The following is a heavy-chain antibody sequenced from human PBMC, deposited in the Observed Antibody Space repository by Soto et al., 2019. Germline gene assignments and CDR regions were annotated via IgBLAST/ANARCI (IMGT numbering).Heavy chain of an antibody. Sequence: SETLSLTCTVSGVSISSGGYCWSGIRQHPGKGREWIGNIYYSGRTYYNPSLKSRVILSVDTSKNPFSLNLSSVTAADSAIYYCARVNGGDSVYYFDFWGQGALVTVSS. D-gene: IGHD2-21*02. J-gene: IGHJ4*02. CDR1: GVSISSGGYC. CDR2: IYYSGRT. CDR3: ARVNGGDSVYYFDF. V-gene: IGHV4-31*03.